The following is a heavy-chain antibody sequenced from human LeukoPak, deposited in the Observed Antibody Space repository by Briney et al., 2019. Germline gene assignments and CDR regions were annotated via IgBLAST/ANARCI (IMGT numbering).Heavy chain of an antibody. J-gene: IGHJ4*02. Sequence: GGSLRLSCAASGFTFSYFGMHWVRQAPGKGLEWVALIWYDGSNKYYVDSVKGRFTISRDNSINTLYLQMNSLRVEDTAVYYCARDRTDSFDSTGYFPEYYFDYWGQGTLVTVSS. CDR3: ARDRTDSFDSTGYFPEYYFDY. CDR2: IWYDGSNK. V-gene: IGHV3-33*01. D-gene: IGHD3-22*01. CDR1: GFTFSYFG.